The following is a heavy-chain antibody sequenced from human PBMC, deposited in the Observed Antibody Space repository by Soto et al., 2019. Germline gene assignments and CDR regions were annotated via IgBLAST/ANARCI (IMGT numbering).Heavy chain of an antibody. J-gene: IGHJ5*02. D-gene: IGHD3-10*01. CDR1: GYTFTGYF. CDR3: ARVIRGAYYNSPLDT. Sequence: ASVKVSCKASGYTFTGYFMHWVRQAPGQGLEWMGWINPYSGGADYAQSFQGRVTMTRDTSISTVYMELSRLRFDGTAVYYCARVIRGAYYNSPLDTWGQGTVVTVSS. CDR2: INPYSGGA. V-gene: IGHV1-2*02.